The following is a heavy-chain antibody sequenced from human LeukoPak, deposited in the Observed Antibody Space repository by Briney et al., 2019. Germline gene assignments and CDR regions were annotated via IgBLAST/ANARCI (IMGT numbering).Heavy chain of an antibody. D-gene: IGHD1-26*01. CDR1: GFTFSSYE. J-gene: IGHJ3*02. V-gene: IGHV3-48*03. CDR2: ISSSGSTI. CDR3: ARDTTQDAFDI. Sequence: GGSLRLSCAASGFTFSSYEMNWVRQAPGKGLEWVSYISSSGSTIYYADSVKGRFTISRDNAKNSLYLQMNSLRAEDTAVYYCARDTTQDAFDIWGQGTMVTVSS.